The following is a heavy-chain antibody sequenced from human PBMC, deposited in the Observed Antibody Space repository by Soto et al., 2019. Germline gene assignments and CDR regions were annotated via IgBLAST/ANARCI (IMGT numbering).Heavy chain of an antibody. D-gene: IGHD6-19*01. CDR1: GYTFTSYA. V-gene: IGHV1-3*01. CDR3: ARARIAVAGALNY. J-gene: IGHJ4*02. CDR2: INAGNGNT. Sequence: QVQLVQSGAEVKKPGASVKVSCKASGYTFTSYAMHWVRQAPGQRLEWMGWINAGNGNTKYSQKFQGRVSINRDTSASTAYMELSSLRSEDTAVYSCARARIAVAGALNYWGQGTLGTVSS.